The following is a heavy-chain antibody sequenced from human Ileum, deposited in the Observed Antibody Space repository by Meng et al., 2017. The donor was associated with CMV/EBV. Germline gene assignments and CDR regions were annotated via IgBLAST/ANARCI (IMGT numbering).Heavy chain of an antibody. D-gene: IGHD2-2*01. J-gene: IGHJ1*01. CDR2: VAPEGGER. V-gene: IGHV1-69-2*01. CDR3: AAEARNAIVVVTAGVEWGLGLQH. Sequence: MHWVEQARGKECEWMGLVAPEGGERIYAEKYQGRVNLTADTYTETAYMELTSMRYEDTEVYYCAAEARNAIVVVTAGVEWGLGLQHWGQGTLVTVSS.